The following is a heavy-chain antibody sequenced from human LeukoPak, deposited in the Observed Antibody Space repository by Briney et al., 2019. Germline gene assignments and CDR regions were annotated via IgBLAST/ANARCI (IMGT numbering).Heavy chain of an antibody. CDR2: INPNSGGT. Sequence: ASVKVSCKASGYTFTGYYMHWVRQAPGQGLEWMGWINPNSGGTNYAQKLQGRVSMTRDTSISTAYMELSRLRSDDAAVYYCARDLNGDIDYWGQGTLVTVSS. CDR3: ARDLNGDIDY. CDR1: GYTFTGYY. J-gene: IGHJ4*02. V-gene: IGHV1-2*02. D-gene: IGHD7-27*01.